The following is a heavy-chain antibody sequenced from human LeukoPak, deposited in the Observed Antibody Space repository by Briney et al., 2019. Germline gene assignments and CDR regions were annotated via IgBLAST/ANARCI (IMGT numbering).Heavy chain of an antibody. CDR3: AREGTPYGDYGPNDP. V-gene: IGHV1-18*01. Sequence: GASVKVSCKASGYTYTGYGITWVRQAPGQGLEWMGWISAYNGNTHYAQKLQGRVTMTTDTSTSTAYMELRSLRSDDTAVYYCAREGTPYGDYGPNDPWGQGTLVTVSS. J-gene: IGHJ5*02. CDR1: GYTYTGYG. CDR2: ISAYNGNT. D-gene: IGHD4-17*01.